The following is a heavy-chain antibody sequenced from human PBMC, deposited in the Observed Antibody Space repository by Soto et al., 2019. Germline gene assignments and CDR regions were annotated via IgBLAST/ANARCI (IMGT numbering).Heavy chain of an antibody. CDR1: GFTFSSYG. V-gene: IGHV3-30*18. J-gene: IGHJ6*02. D-gene: IGHD3-10*01. CDR2: ISYDGSNK. CDR3: AKRLIWFGELLYDGMDV. Sequence: GGSLRLSCAASGFTFSSYGMHWVRQAPGKGLEWVAVISYDGSNKYYADSVKGRFTISRDNSKNTLYLQMNSLRAEDTAVYYCAKRLIWFGELLYDGMDVWGQGTTVTVSS.